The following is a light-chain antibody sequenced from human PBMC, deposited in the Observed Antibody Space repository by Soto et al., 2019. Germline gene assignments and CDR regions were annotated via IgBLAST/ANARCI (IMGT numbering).Light chain of an antibody. J-gene: IGKJ1*01. CDR3: QQRSNWPRT. Sequence: EIVLTQPPATLSLSPGDIATLSCRASQSVSTYVNWFQQKPGQPPRLLIYAASNRVTGIPDRISGSGSGTDFTLTISSLEPEDFAVYYCQQRSNWPRTFGQGTKVDI. V-gene: IGKV3-11*01. CDR2: AAS. CDR1: QSVSTY.